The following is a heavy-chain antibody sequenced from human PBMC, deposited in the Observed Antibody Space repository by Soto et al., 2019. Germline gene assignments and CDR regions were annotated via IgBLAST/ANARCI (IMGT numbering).Heavy chain of an antibody. CDR3: AKKVNSGSGSQYFDY. CDR2: FRAGGDDGTT. D-gene: IGHD3-10*01. V-gene: IGHV3-23*01. J-gene: IGHJ4*02. Sequence: LRLSCAASGFTFSSYAMSWVRQAPGKGLEWVSGFRAGGDDGTTYYADSVKGRFTISRDNSKNTLFLQMNSLRAEDTAIYYCAKKVNSGSGSQYFDYFGQGTLVTVSS. CDR1: GFTFSSYA.